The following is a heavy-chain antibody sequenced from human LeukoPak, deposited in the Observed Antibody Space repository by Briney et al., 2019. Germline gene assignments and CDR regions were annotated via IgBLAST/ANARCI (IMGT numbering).Heavy chain of an antibody. CDR3: ARTHYGGNSGSWFDP. J-gene: IGHJ5*02. CDR2: IYYSGST. CDR1: GGSISSSSYY. Sequence: SETLSLTCTVSGGSISSSSYYWGWIRQPPGKGLEWIGSIYYSGSTYDNPSLKIRVTISVDTSKNQFSLKLSSVTAADTAVYYCARTHYGGNSGSWFDPWGQGTLVTVSS. D-gene: IGHD4-23*01. V-gene: IGHV4-39*07.